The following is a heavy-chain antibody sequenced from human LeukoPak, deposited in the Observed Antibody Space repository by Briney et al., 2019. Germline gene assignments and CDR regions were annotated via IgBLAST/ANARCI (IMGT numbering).Heavy chain of an antibody. V-gene: IGHV3-21*01. Sequence: GGSLRLSCAASGFTFSSYSMTWVRQAPGKGLEWVSSISSSSSYIYYADSVKGRFTISRDNAKNSLYLQMNSLRAEDTAVYYCARESSGFNDYWGQGTLVTVSS. D-gene: IGHD3-3*01. CDR3: ARESSGFNDY. J-gene: IGHJ4*02. CDR2: ISSSSSYI. CDR1: GFTFSSYS.